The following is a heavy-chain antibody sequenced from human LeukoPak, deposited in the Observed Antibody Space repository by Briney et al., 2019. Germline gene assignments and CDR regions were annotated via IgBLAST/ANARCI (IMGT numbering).Heavy chain of an antibody. J-gene: IGHJ4*01. D-gene: IGHD6-6*01. CDR3: GKERYGSSSVVDY. CDR2: ITGSGDST. CDR1: GFTFSSNA. V-gene: IGHV3-23*01. Sequence: GGSLRLSCAASGFTFSSNAMNWVRQAPGKGLEWLSGITGSGDSTYYADSVKGRFTISRDNSKNTVYLQMNSLRVEDTAVYHCGKERYGSSSVVDYWGHGTLVTVSS.